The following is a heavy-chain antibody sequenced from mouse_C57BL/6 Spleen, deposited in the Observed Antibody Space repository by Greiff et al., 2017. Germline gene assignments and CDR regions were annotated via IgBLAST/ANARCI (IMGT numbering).Heavy chain of an antibody. CDR1: GYTFTSYW. CDR2: INPSNGGT. J-gene: IGHJ2*01. CDR3: ARYRYYGSAYFDY. V-gene: IGHV1-53*01. D-gene: IGHD1-1*01. Sequence: QVQLQQPGPELVKPGASVKLSCKASGYTFTSYWMHWVKQRPGQGLEWIGNINPSNGGTNYNAKFKSKATLTVDQSSSTAYMQLSSLTSEDSAVYYCARYRYYGSAYFDYWGQGTTLTVSS.